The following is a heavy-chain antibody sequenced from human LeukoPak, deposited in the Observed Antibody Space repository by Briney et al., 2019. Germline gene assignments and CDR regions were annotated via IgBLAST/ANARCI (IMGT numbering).Heavy chain of an antibody. V-gene: IGHV4-34*01. CDR3: ARGFRGYSSVRHFDP. J-gene: IGHJ5*02. CDR1: GGSFSGYY. CDR2: INHSGST. D-gene: IGHD4-23*01. Sequence: SETLSLTCAVYGGSFSGYYWSWIRQPPGKGLEWIGEINHSGSTNYNPSLKSRVTISVDTSKNQFSLKLSSVTAADTAVYYCARGFRGYSSVRHFDPWGRGTLVTVSS.